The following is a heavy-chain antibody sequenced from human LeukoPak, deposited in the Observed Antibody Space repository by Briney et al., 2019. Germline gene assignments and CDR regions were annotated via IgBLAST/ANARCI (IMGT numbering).Heavy chain of an antibody. V-gene: IGHV3-23*01. CDR2: ISGSGGST. Sequence: GGSLRLSCAASGFTFSSFAMNWVRQAPGKGLEWVSAISGSGGSTYYADSVKGRFTISRDNSKNTLYLQMNSLRVEDTAVYYCAKASRATLTTVINWFDPWGQGTPVTVSS. CDR1: GFTFSSFA. CDR3: AKASRATLTTVINWFDP. J-gene: IGHJ5*02. D-gene: IGHD4-11*01.